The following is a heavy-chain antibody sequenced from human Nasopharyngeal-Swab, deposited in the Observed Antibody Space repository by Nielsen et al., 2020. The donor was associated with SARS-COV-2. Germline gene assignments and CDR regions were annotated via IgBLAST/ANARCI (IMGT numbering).Heavy chain of an antibody. CDR1: GFTINSHN. CDR2: ISSSSDTI. J-gene: IGHJ4*02. V-gene: IGHV3-48*01. CDR3: AFGHHG. D-gene: IGHD1-14*01. Sequence: GVSLKISCAASGFTINSHNLNWIRQAPGKGLEWISYISSSSDTISYADSVKGRFTISRDNAKNSLYLQMNSLRAEDTAVYYCAFGHHGWGQGIMVTVSS.